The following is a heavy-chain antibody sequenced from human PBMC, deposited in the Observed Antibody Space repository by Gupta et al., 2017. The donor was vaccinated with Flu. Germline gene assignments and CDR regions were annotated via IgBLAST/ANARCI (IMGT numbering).Heavy chain of an antibody. D-gene: IGHD2-15*01. V-gene: IGHV1-69*01. CDR3: ATARPGMDASGVQAANFDY. J-gene: IGHJ4*02. CDR1: GGTFSSYA. CDR2: IIPIFGTA. Sequence: QVQLVQSGAEVKKPGSSVKVCCKASGGTFSSYAISWVRQAPGQGLEWMGGIIPIFGTANYAQKFQGRVTITADESTSTAYMELSSLRSEDTAVYYCATARPGMDASGVQAANFDYWGQGTLVTVSS.